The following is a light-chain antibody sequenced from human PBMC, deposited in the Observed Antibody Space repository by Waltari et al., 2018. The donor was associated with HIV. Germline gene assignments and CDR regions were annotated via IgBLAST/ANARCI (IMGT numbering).Light chain of an antibody. Sequence: QSALTQPPSASGSPGQSVTLSCPGSHSDIGSYDYVSWYQLHPGKAPKPVISEVTKRPSGVSDRFSGSKSANTAFLTVSGLQSEDEADYYCSSFADRDGFYVLFGGGTRLTVL. J-gene: IGLJ2*01. CDR1: HSDIGSYDY. CDR2: EVT. CDR3: SSFADRDGFYVL. V-gene: IGLV2-8*01.